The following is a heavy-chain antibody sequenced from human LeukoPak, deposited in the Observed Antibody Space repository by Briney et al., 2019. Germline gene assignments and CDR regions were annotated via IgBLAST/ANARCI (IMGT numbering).Heavy chain of an antibody. CDR3: AKGLGDSSSWSSVDVNWFDP. D-gene: IGHD6-13*01. CDR2: ISYDGSNK. Sequence: PGGSLRLSCAASGFTFSSYGMHWVRQAPGKGLEWVAVISYDGSNKYYADSVKGRLTISRDNSKNTLYLQMNSLRAEDTAVYYCAKGLGDSSSWSSVDVNWFDPWGQGTLVTVSS. CDR1: GFTFSSYG. J-gene: IGHJ5*02. V-gene: IGHV3-30*18.